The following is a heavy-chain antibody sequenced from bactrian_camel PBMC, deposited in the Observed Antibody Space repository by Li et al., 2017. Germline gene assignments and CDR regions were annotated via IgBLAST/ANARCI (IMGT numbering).Heavy chain of an antibody. V-gene: IGHV3S25*01. D-gene: IGHD1*01. J-gene: IGHJ6*01. CDR2: VNSSGGNR. CDR1: GYTYNRNC. CDR3: VRDIPEPFAY. Sequence: QLVESGGGPVQAGGSLRLSGAASGYTYNRNCMAWFRQAPGKALEWISDVNSSGGNRNYADSVKGRFTISQDNAKNTVYLQMNSPKPEDTAVYYCVRDIPEPFAYWGQGTQVTVS.